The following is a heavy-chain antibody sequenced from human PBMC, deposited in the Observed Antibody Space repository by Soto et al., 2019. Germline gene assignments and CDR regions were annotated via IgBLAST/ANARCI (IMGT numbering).Heavy chain of an antibody. D-gene: IGHD4-17*01. Sequence: SETLSLTCAVSGDYIRSSNWWGWIRQPPGKGLEWIGYIYYSGSTYYNPSLKSRVTMSVDTSKNQFSLKLSSVTAVDTAVYYCARKNGVLDAFDIWGQGTMVTVSS. J-gene: IGHJ3*02. CDR3: ARKNGVLDAFDI. CDR1: GDYIRSSNW. CDR2: IYYSGST. V-gene: IGHV4-28*01.